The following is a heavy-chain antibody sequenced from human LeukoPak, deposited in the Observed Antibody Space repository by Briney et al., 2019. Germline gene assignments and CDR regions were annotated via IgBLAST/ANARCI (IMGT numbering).Heavy chain of an antibody. D-gene: IGHD1-26*01. CDR2: INPNSGGT. Sequence: ASVKVSCKSSGYTFIGYYIHWVRQAPGQGLEWMGWINPNSGGTNYAQKFQGRVTMTRDTSINTAYMELNRLRSDDTAVYYCARAGWELYYDYWGQGTLVTVSS. CDR3: ARAGWELYYDY. V-gene: IGHV1-2*02. CDR1: GYTFIGYY. J-gene: IGHJ4*02.